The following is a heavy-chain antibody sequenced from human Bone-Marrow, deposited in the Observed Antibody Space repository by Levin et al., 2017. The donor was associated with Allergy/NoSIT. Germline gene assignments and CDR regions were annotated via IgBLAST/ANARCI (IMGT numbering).Heavy chain of an antibody. Sequence: GGSLRLSCAASGFTFSSYAMHWVRQAPGKGLEWVAVISYDGSNKYYADSVKGRFTISRDNSKNTLYLQMNSLRAEDTAVYYCARDPHYDRRGGESFDYWGQGTLVTVSS. D-gene: IGHD3-22*01. J-gene: IGHJ4*02. CDR2: ISYDGSNK. V-gene: IGHV3-30-3*01. CDR3: ARDPHYDRRGGESFDY. CDR1: GFTFSSYA.